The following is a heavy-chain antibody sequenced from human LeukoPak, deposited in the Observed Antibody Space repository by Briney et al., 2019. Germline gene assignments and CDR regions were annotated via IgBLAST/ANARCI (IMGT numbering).Heavy chain of an antibody. J-gene: IGHJ6*03. V-gene: IGHV1-69*06. Sequence: SVKVSCKASGYTFTSYYMHWVRQAPGQGLEWMGGIIPIFGTANYAQKFQGRVTITADKSTSTAYMELSSLRSEDTAVYYCARERIYYYYYMDVWGKGTTVTVSS. CDR2: IIPIFGTA. D-gene: IGHD2-15*01. CDR3: ARERIYYYYYMDV. CDR1: GYTFTSYY.